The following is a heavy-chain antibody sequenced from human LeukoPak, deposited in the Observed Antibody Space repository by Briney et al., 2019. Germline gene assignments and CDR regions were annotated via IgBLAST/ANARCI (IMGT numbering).Heavy chain of an antibody. CDR1: GYTFTSYY. D-gene: IGHD3-22*01. CDR2: INPSGGST. V-gene: IGHV1-46*01. Sequence: ASVKVSCKASGYTFTSYYMHWVRQAPGQGLEWMGIINPSGGSTSYAQKFQGRVTMTRDTSTSTVYMELSSLRSEDTAVYYCARVGYNYYDSSGYQYYFDYWGQGTLVTASS. CDR3: ARVGYNYYDSSGYQYYFDY. J-gene: IGHJ4*02.